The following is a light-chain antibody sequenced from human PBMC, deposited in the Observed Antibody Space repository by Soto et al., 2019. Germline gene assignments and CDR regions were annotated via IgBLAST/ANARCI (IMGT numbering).Light chain of an antibody. CDR2: GAS. J-gene: IGKJ1*01. CDR1: QSVKSNY. CDR3: QQYGTSPTWT. Sequence: EVVVTQSPGTLSLSPGERVTLSCRASQSVKSNYLAWYQQKPGQPPRLLIYGASRRATGIPDRFSGSGSGTDFTLTISRLGPEDFAVYYCQQYGTSPTWTFGQGTKVDIK. V-gene: IGKV3-20*01.